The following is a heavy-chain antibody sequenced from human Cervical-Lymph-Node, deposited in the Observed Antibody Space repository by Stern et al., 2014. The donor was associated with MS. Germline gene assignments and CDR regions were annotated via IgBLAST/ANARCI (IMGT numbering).Heavy chain of an antibody. CDR3: ARDKMHAFDY. J-gene: IGHJ4*02. CDR2: ISADSGNT. CDR1: GYTFTTYG. Sequence: QVQLVQSGTEVKKPGASVLVSCKASGYTFTTYGLTRVRQAPGQGLEWMGWISADSGNTKYAQKFQDRVTMTRDTTTGTAYMEVRSLRSEDTAVYYCARDKMHAFDYWGQGTQVTVPS. D-gene: IGHD2-8*01. V-gene: IGHV1-18*01.